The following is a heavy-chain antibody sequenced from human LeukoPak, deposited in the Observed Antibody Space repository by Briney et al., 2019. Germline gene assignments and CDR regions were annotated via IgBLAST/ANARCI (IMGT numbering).Heavy chain of an antibody. Sequence: PSETLSLTCTVSGSSISSYYWSWIRQPPGKGLEWIGYIYYSGSTNYNPSLKSRVTISVDTSKNQFSLKLSSVTAADTAVYYCARGPPKESSSWYMGWLVLGDYFDYWGQGTLVTVSS. CDR3: ARGPPKESSSWYMGWLVLGDYFDY. V-gene: IGHV4-59*01. D-gene: IGHD6-13*01. CDR2: IYYSGST. CDR1: GSSISSYY. J-gene: IGHJ4*02.